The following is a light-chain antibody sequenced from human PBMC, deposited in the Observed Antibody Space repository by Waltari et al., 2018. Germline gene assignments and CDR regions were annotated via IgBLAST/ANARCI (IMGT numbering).Light chain of an antibody. CDR1: QTINTY. V-gene: IGKV1-39*01. CDR2: TAS. J-gene: IGKJ1*01. CDR3: QQSYSTPWT. Sequence: DIQMTQSPSPLSSSVGDRVTITCRASQTINTYLNWYQQKPGKAPKRRIYTASTLQSGVPSRFSGSGFGTDFTLTISSLQPEDFATYYCQQSYSTPWTFGQGTKVEIK.